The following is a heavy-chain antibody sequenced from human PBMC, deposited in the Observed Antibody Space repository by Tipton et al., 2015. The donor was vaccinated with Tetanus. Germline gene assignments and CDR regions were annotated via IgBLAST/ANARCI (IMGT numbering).Heavy chain of an antibody. J-gene: IGHJ4*02. CDR3: ARGMAEASNCGGDCYSAF. CDR1: GFTFSYSA. Sequence: SLRLSCAASGFTFSYSAMHWVRQAPGKGLEWVAVMTYDGKKEHYADSVKGRFTISRDNAKNSLYLQMISLRAEDTAVYSCARGMAEASNCGGDCYSAFWGQGTLVTVSS. D-gene: IGHD2-21*02. V-gene: IGHV3-30*04. CDR2: MTYDGKKE.